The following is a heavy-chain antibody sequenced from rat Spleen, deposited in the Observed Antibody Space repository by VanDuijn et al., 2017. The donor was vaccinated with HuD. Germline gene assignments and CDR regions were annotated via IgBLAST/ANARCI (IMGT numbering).Heavy chain of an antibody. CDR2: IIYDGTNT. J-gene: IGHJ2*01. CDR3: TTDTFYDGTYYPGGFDY. CDR1: GFTFSDYG. Sequence: EVQLVQSGGGLVQPGRSLKLSCVASGFTFSDYGMAWVRQAPKKGLEWVTSIIYDGTNTYYRDSVKGRFTISRDNAKSTLYLQLDSLRSEDTATYYCTTDTFYDGTYYPGGFDYWGQGVMVTVSS. V-gene: IGHV5S10*01. D-gene: IGHD1-12*02.